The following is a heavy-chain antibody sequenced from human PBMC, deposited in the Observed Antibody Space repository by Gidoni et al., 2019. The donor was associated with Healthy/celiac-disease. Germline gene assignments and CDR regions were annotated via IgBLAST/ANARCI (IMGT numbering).Heavy chain of an antibody. Sequence: QVQLQQWGAGLLKPSETLSLTCAVYGGSFSGYYWSWIRQPPGKGLEWIGEINHSGSTNYNPSLKSRVTISVDTSKNQFSLKLSSVTAADTAVYYCARGSNIVVVVAATLDYWGQGTLVTVSS. D-gene: IGHD2-15*01. V-gene: IGHV4-34*01. CDR3: ARGSNIVVVVAATLDY. CDR1: GGSFSGYY. CDR2: INHSGST. J-gene: IGHJ4*02.